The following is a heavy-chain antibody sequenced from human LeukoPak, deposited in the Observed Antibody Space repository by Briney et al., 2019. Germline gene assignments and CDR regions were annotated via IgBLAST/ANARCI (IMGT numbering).Heavy chain of an antibody. CDR3: TKDKEDLGTGWYGGFDY. D-gene: IGHD6-19*01. CDR2: IKSKTHGGTT. CDR1: GFTFSSYE. Sequence: PGGSLRLSCAASGFTFSSYEMNWVRQAPGKGLEWVGRIKSKTHGGTTDYAAPVEGRFTISRDDSKNTLYLQMNSLKTEDTTMYYCTKDKEDLGTGWYGGFDYWGQGTLVTVSS. V-gene: IGHV3-15*01. J-gene: IGHJ4*02.